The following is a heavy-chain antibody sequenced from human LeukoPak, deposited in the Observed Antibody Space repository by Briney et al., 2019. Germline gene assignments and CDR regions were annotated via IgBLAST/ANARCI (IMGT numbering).Heavy chain of an antibody. V-gene: IGHV3-21*01. CDR1: GFTFSSYS. CDR3: ARARGYSYGFDY. Sequence: GGSLRLSCATSGFTFSSYSMNWVRQAPGKGLEWVSSISSSSSYIYYADSVKGRFTISRDNAKNSLYLQMNSLRAEDTAVYYCARARGYSYGFDYWGQGTLVTVSS. J-gene: IGHJ4*02. D-gene: IGHD5-18*01. CDR2: ISSSSSYI.